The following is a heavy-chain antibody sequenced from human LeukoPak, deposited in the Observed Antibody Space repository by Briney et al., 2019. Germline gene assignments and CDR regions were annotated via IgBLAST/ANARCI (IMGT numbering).Heavy chain of an antibody. CDR3: ASDPRNVWFGELLGYLDY. V-gene: IGHV4-39*01. CDR1: GGSISSSSYY. CDR2: IYYSGST. D-gene: IGHD3-10*01. J-gene: IGHJ4*02. Sequence: MTSGTLSLTCTVSGGSISSSSYYWGWIRQPPGKGLEWIGSIYYSGSTYYNPSLKSRVTISVDTSKNQFSLKLSSVTAADTAVYYCASDPRNVWFGELLGYLDYWGQGTLVTVSS.